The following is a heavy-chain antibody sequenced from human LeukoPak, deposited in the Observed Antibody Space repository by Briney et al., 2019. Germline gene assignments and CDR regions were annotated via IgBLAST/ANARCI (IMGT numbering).Heavy chain of an antibody. CDR1: GGAISSGGYY. CDR3: ARDKYGGNLCEI. CDR2: IYRSGST. J-gene: IGHJ3*02. Sequence: PSETLSLTCTVSGGAISSGGYYWSWLRPHPGKGPEWIGYIYRSGSTYYTPSLRSRVTISVDTSKNHFSLNLNSVPAADTAVYYCARDKYGGNLCEIWGQGTKVTVSS. D-gene: IGHD4/OR15-4a*01. V-gene: IGHV4-31*03.